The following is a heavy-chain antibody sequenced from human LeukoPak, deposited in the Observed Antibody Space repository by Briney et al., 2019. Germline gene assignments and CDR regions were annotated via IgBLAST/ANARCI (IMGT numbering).Heavy chain of an antibody. V-gene: IGHV1-69*05. Sequence: ASVKVSCKASGGTFSSYAISWVRQAPGQGLQWMGGIIPIFGTTKYAQKFQGRVTITTDESTSTAYMELSSLRSEDTAAYYCARGAYSSPGYYYYYYMDVWGKGTTVTVSS. D-gene: IGHD6-13*01. CDR1: GGTFSSYA. CDR3: ARGAYSSPGYYYYYYMDV. J-gene: IGHJ6*03. CDR2: IIPIFGTT.